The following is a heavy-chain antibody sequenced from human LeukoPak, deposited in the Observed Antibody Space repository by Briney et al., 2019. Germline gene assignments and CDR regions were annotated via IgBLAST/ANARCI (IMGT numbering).Heavy chain of an antibody. V-gene: IGHV3-9*01. CDR1: GFTFDDYA. CDR2: ISWNSGSI. J-gene: IGHJ4*02. D-gene: IGHD3-9*01. Sequence: GGSLRLSCAASGFTFDDYAMHWVRQAPGKGLEWVSGISWNSGSIGYADSVKGRFTISRDNAKNSLYLQMNSLRAEDTALYYYAKDQYYDILTGYGIFDYWGQGTLVTVSS. CDR3: AKDQYYDILTGYGIFDY.